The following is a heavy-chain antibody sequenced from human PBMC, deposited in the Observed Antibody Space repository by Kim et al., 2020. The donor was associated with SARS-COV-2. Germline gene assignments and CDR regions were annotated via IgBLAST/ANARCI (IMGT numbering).Heavy chain of an antibody. Sequence: GGSLRLSCAASGFAFRSYNMNWVRQAPGKGLEWVSYISSSGSSKYYADSVRGRFTISRDNAKQSLYLQMNSLRDEDTAVYYCASYYYDSTGYYYAFGYWGQGTRVTVSS. D-gene: IGHD3-22*01. V-gene: IGHV3-48*02. CDR3: ASYYYDSTGYYYAFGY. CDR2: ISSSGSSK. CDR1: GFAFRSYN. J-gene: IGHJ4*02.